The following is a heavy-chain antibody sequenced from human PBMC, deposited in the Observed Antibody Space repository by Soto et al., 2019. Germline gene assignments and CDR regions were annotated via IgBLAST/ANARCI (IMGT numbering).Heavy chain of an antibody. CDR1: GDSISSGAYS. V-gene: IGHV4-30-2*01. J-gene: IGHJ5*02. CDR2: IYHGGST. D-gene: IGHD3-16*01. Sequence: SETLSLTCTVSGDSISSGAYSWSWIRQPPGKGLEWIGCIYHGGSTYYSPSLKGRVTMSVDRSKNQFSLNLSSVAAADTAVYYCARGGSYINWLDPWGQGYLVTVSS. CDR3: ARGGSYINWLDP.